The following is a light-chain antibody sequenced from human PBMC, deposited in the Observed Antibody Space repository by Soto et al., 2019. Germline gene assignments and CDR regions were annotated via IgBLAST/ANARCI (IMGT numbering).Light chain of an antibody. CDR2: AGS. Sequence: DIQWTQSPSFLSASVGDRVTITCRSRQGIRSYLAWYQQRPGKAPKLLIYAGSTLQSGVPSRFSGSGSGTEFTLTISRLQTEDCATFYCQQLNSYPRTFGQGTKLEIK. J-gene: IGKJ2*01. CDR1: QGIRSY. CDR3: QQLNSYPRT. V-gene: IGKV1-9*01.